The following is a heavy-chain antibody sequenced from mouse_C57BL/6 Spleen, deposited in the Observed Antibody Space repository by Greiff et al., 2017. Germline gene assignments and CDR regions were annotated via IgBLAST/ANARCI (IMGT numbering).Heavy chain of an antibody. CDR2: IDPEDGET. CDR1: GFNIKDYY. V-gene: IGHV14-2*01. CDR3: ARFGYCGSAY. D-gene: IGHD1-1*01. J-gene: IGHJ2*01. Sequence: EVMLVEPGAELVKPGASVKLSCTASGFNIKDYYMHWVKQRTEQGLEWIGRIDPEDGETKYAPNFQGKATITADTSSNTAYLQLSSLTSEDTAVYYCARFGYCGSAYWGQGTTLTVSS.